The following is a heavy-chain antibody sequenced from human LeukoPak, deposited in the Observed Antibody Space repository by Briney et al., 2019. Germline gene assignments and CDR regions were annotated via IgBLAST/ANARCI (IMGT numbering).Heavy chain of an antibody. CDR1: GGSISSSTYY. V-gene: IGHV4-39*07. CDR2: IYYSGST. Sequence: SETLSLTCTVSGGSISSSTYYWGWIRQPPGKGLEWIGSIYYSGSTYYNPSLKSRVTISVDTSKNQFSLKLSSVTAADTAVYYCTQGAGWLIDYWGQGILVSVSS. D-gene: IGHD3-16*01. J-gene: IGHJ4*02. CDR3: TQGAGWLIDY.